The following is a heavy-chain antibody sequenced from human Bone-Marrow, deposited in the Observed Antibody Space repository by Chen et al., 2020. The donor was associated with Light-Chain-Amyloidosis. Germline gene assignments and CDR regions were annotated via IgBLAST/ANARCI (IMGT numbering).Heavy chain of an antibody. V-gene: IGHV1-18*04. J-gene: IGHJ5*02. CDR3: VRGREWFDP. Sequence: QVQLVQSGAEVKKPGASVNVSCKASGYIFTNYGIGWVRQAPGQGLEWLGWVSAYNDDRNYIQKLQGRVTMTTDASTNTGYMELRSLTSDVTAVYYCVRGREWFDPWGQGTLVTVSS. CDR1: GYIFTNYG. CDR2: VSAYNDDR.